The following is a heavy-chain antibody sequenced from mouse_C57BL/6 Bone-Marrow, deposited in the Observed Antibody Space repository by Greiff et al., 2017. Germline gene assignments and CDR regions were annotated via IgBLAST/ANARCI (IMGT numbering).Heavy chain of an antibody. CDR2: ISSGGDYI. Sequence: EVMLVESGEGLVKPGGSLKLSCAASGFTFSSYAMSWVRQTPEKRLEWVAYISSGGDYIYYADTVTGRFTISRDNARNTLYLQMSSLKSEDTAMYYSVTTVVDYAMDYWGQGTSVTVSS. CDR3: VTTVVDYAMDY. J-gene: IGHJ4*01. D-gene: IGHD1-1*01. V-gene: IGHV5-9-1*02. CDR1: GFTFSSYA.